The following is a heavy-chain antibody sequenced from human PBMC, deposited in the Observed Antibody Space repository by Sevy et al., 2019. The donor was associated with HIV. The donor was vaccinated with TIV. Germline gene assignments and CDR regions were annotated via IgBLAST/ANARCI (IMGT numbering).Heavy chain of an antibody. D-gene: IGHD2-15*01. CDR1: GFTFSSYS. V-gene: IGHV3-48*02. J-gene: IGHJ6*02. CDR2: ISSSSSTI. Sequence: GGSLRLSCAASGFTFSSYSMNWVRQAPGKGLECVSYISSSSSTIYYADSVKGRVTNSGDNAKNSRYLQMNSLGDEETAVYYCARRGVAHPYYYYGMDVWGQGTTVTVSS. CDR3: ARRGVAHPYYYYGMDV.